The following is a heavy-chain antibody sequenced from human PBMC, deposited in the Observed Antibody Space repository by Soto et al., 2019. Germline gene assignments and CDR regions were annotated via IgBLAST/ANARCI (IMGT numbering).Heavy chain of an antibody. CDR3: ATDRDCRGDTCYSSDGMDV. CDR1: GYSFTRYG. D-gene: IGHD2-15*01. J-gene: IGHJ6*04. Sequence: ASVKVSCKASGYSFTRYGISWVRQAPGQGLERMGWISGHNGNTNYAQKLQDRVAMTTDTSTNTAYMELRSLRSDDTAVYYCATDRDCRGDTCYSSDGMDVWGEGTRVTLAS. V-gene: IGHV1-18*01. CDR2: ISGHNGNT.